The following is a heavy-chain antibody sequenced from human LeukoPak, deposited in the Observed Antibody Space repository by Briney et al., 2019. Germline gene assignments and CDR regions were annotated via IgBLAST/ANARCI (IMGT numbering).Heavy chain of an antibody. D-gene: IGHD3-22*01. CDR2: INHSGST. Sequence: KPSETLSLTCAVYGGSFSGYYWSWIRQPPGKGLEWIGEINHSGSTNYNPSLKSRVTISVDTSKNQFSLKLSSVTAADTAVYYCARGRYYYDSSGLPNWFDPWGQGTLVTASS. CDR1: GGSFSGYY. V-gene: IGHV4-34*01. CDR3: ARGRYYYDSSGLPNWFDP. J-gene: IGHJ5*02.